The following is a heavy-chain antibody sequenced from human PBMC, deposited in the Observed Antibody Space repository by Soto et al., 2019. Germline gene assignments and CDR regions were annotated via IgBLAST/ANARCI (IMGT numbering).Heavy chain of an antibody. CDR3: ARAPQLYGMDV. D-gene: IGHD1-1*01. V-gene: IGHV1-2*02. CDR2: INPNSAGA. Sequence: XSVKGSCNTSGYTFTGYYIHWGRQAPGQGLEWMAWINPNSAGADYAQNFQGRVTMTRDTSISTAYMELSSLKSDDTAVYYCARAPQLYGMDVWGQGTTVTVSS. J-gene: IGHJ6*02. CDR1: GYTFTGYY.